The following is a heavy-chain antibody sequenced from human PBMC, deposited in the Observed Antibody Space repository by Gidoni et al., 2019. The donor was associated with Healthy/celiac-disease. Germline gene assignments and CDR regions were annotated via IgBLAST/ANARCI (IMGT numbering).Heavy chain of an antibody. V-gene: IGHV3-23*01. CDR2: ISGSGGST. CDR3: AKGMVRGVIIFWFDP. D-gene: IGHD3-10*01. Sequence: EVQLLESGGGVVQPGGSLRLSCAASGVTFRSYAMSWVRQAPGKGLEWVSAISGSGGSTYYADSVKGRFTISRDNSKNTLYLQMNSLRAEDTAVYYCAKGMVRGVIIFWFDPWGQGTLVTVSS. CDR1: GVTFRSYA. J-gene: IGHJ5*02.